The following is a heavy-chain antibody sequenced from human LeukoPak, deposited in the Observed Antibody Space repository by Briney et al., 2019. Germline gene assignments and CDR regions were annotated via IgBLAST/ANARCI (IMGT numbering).Heavy chain of an antibody. V-gene: IGHV4-31*03. Sequence: SQTLSLTCTVSGGSISSGGYYWSWIRQHPGKGLEWIGYIYYSGSTYYNPSLKSRVTISVDTSKNQFSLKLSSVTAADTAAYYCARHEGPRVIASYWGQGTLVTVSS. CDR1: GGSISSGGYY. CDR3: ARHEGPRVIASY. D-gene: IGHD6-13*01. CDR2: IYYSGST. J-gene: IGHJ4*02.